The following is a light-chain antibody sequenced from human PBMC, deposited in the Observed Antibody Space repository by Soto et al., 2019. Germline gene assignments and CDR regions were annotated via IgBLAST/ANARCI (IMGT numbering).Light chain of an antibody. CDR3: QQYGSSRSFT. J-gene: IGKJ3*01. CDR1: QSVSSSY. Sequence: EIVLTQSPGTLSLSPGERATLSCRASQSVSSSYLAWYQQKPGQATMLLIYGASSRPTGIPDRFSGSGSRTEFTLTISRLEPEDFAVYCCQQYGSSRSFTFGPGTKVDIK. V-gene: IGKV3-20*01. CDR2: GAS.